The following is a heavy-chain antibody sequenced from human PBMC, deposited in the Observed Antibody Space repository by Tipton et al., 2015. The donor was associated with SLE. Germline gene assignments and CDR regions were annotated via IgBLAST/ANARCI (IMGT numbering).Heavy chain of an antibody. J-gene: IGHJ5*02. D-gene: IGHD3-16*01. Sequence: QLVQSGPEVRKPGASVKVSCKTSGYTFISNAISWVRQAPGQGLEWMGWISAYNGNTNYAQKFQGRVTMTTDTSTSTAYMELRSLRSDDTAMYYCARLINVMAEDWFGPWGQGTLVSVSS. CDR2: ISAYNGNT. CDR3: ARLINVMAEDWFGP. CDR1: GYTFISNA. V-gene: IGHV1-18*01.